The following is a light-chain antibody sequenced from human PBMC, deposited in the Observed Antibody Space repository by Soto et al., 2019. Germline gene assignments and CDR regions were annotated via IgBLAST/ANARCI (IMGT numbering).Light chain of an antibody. CDR1: QGVSSW. J-gene: IGKJ4*01. Sequence: DIQMTQSPSSLSASVGDTVTITCRASQGVSSWLAWYQQNPEKAPRSLIYATSSLHSGVPSRFSGSGSATEFTLTITSLQPEDFATYYCQQYTTYPLTFGGGTKVEIK. CDR3: QQYTTYPLT. CDR2: ATS. V-gene: IGKV1D-16*01.